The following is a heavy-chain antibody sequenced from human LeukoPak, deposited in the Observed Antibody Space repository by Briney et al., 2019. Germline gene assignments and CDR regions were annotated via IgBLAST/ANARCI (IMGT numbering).Heavy chain of an antibody. J-gene: IGHJ5*02. V-gene: IGHV3-48*04. Sequence: GGPLRLSCAASGFTSSSYSMNGVRQAPGKGRGWVSYISSSSSTIYYADSVKGRFTISRDNAKNSLYLQMNSLRAEDTAVYYCARVTHDYGDYNWFDPWGQGTLVTVSS. CDR2: ISSSSSTI. D-gene: IGHD4-17*01. CDR1: GFTSSSYS. CDR3: ARVTHDYGDYNWFDP.